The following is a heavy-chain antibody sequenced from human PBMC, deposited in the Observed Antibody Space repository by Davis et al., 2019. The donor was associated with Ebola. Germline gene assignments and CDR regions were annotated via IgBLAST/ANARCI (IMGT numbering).Heavy chain of an antibody. V-gene: IGHV3-30*03. CDR3: SGLGASSGWYLP. CDR1: GFTFSSYW. J-gene: IGHJ5*02. Sequence: GESLKISCAASGFTFSSYWMTWVRQAPGKGLEWVAVISYDGSNKYYADSVKGRFTISRDNSKNTLYLQMNSLRAEDTAVYYCSGLGASSGWYLPWGQGTLVTVSS. CDR2: ISYDGSNK. D-gene: IGHD6-19*01.